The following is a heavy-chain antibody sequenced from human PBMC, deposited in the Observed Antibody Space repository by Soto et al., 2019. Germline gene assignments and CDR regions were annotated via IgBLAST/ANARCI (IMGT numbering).Heavy chain of an antibody. J-gene: IGHJ4*02. D-gene: IGHD3-3*01. CDR3: AKDSSMDYDFWSGYCRFDF. V-gene: IGHV3-23*01. CDR1: GFTFSSYA. CDR2: ISGSGGST. Sequence: EVQLLESGGGLVQPGGSLRLSCAASGFTFSSYAMSWVRQAPGKGLEWVSAISGSGGSTYYADSVKGRFTISRDNSKNTLYLQMNRLRADDTAVYYCAKDSSMDYDFWSGYCRFDFWGQGTLVTVSS.